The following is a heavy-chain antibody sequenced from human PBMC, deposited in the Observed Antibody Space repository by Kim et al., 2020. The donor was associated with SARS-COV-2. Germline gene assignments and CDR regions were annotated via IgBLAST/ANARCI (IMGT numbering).Heavy chain of an antibody. CDR3: ARDKTVRIVATIAGDY. Sequence: SVKGRFTISRDNSKNTRYLQMNSMRAEDTAVYYCARDKTVRIVATIAGDYWGQGTLVTVSS. V-gene: IGHV3-30*07. J-gene: IGHJ4*02. D-gene: IGHD5-12*01.